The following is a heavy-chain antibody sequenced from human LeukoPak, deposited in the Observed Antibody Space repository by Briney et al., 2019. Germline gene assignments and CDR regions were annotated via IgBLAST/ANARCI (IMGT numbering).Heavy chain of an antibody. J-gene: IGHJ5*02. D-gene: IGHD6-13*01. CDR3: ARGPLSSWYDFNWFDP. Sequence: SETLSLTCTVSGGSISSSYWSWIRQPPGKGLEWIGYIYYTGSTTYNPSLKSRVTISVDTSKNQFSLKLSSVTAADTAVYYCARGPLSSWYDFNWFDPWGQGTLVTVSS. CDR2: IYYTGST. V-gene: IGHV4-59*12. CDR1: GGSISSSY.